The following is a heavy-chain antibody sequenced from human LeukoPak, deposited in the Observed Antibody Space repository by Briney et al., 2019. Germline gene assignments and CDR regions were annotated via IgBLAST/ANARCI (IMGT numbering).Heavy chain of an antibody. V-gene: IGHV1-2*02. Sequence: ASVKVSCKASGYTFTGYYMHWVRQAPGQGLEWMGWINPNSGGTNYAQKFQGRVTMTRDTSISTAYMELSRLRSDDTAVYYCARVFGLLGSPTLDYWGQGTLVTVSS. CDR1: GYTFTGYY. J-gene: IGHJ4*02. D-gene: IGHD2-15*01. CDR3: ARVFGLLGSPTLDY. CDR2: INPNSGGT.